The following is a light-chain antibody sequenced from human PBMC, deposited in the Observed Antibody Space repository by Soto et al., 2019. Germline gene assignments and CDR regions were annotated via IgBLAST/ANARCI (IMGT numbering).Light chain of an antibody. V-gene: IGLV2-8*01. CDR1: SSDVGDFNY. CDR2: EVS. J-gene: IGLJ3*02. Sequence: SALTQPPSASGSPGQSVTISCTGTSSDVGDFNYVSWYQQHPGKAPKLMIYEVSKRPSGVPDRFSGSKSGNTASLTVSGLQAEDEADYCCSSYAGSNILMFGGGTKLTVL. CDR3: SSYAGSNILM.